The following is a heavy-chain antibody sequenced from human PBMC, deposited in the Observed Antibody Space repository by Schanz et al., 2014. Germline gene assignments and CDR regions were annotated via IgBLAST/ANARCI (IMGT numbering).Heavy chain of an antibody. J-gene: IGHJ6*02. D-gene: IGHD3-10*01. CDR2: ISSDGNQQ. V-gene: IGHV3-30*14. CDR1: GFTFSNYA. Sequence: QVQLVESGGGVVQPGGSLSLSCAASGFTFSNYAIHWVRQAPGKGLEWVGVISSDGNQQYYVDSVRGRFTISRDNSMNTVYLQMNSLRSDDAAVYYCARAQGVIRLYYGVDVWGQGTTVTVSS. CDR3: ARAQGVIRLYYGVDV.